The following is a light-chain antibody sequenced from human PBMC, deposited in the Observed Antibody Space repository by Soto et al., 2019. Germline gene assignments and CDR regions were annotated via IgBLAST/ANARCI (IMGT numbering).Light chain of an antibody. CDR2: EDN. V-gene: IGLV6-57*01. J-gene: IGLJ3*02. CDR3: QSYASSNQV. CDR1: SGSIASNY. Sequence: NFMLTQPHSVSESPGKTVTISCTRSSGSIASNYVQWYQQRPGSSPTTVIYEDNQRPSGVPDRFSGSIDSSSNSASLTTSGLKTEDAADYYWQSYASSNQVFGGGTKLTVL.